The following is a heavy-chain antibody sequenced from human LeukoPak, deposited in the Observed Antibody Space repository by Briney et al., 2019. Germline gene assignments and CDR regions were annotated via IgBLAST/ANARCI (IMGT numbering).Heavy chain of an antibody. Sequence: SETLSLTCAVSGYSISSGYYWGWIRQPPGKGLEWIGSIYHSGSTYYNPSLKSRVTISVDTSKNQFPLKLSSVTAADTAVYYCARVSLVSSGWYVYWGQGTLVTVSS. V-gene: IGHV4-38-2*01. CDR2: IYHSGST. CDR1: GYSISSGYY. J-gene: IGHJ4*02. D-gene: IGHD6-19*01. CDR3: ARVSLVSSGWYVY.